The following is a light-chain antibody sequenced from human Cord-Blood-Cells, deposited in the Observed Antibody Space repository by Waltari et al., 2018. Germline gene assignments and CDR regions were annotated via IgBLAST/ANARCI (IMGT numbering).Light chain of an antibody. CDR1: SSDVGGYNY. J-gene: IGLJ1*01. CDR3: SSYTSSSTRV. Sequence: QSALTQPASVSGSPGQSITIPCTGTSSDVGGYNYVSWYQQHPGKAPKLMIYEVSKRPSGVTNRFAGSKSGNTASLTISGLQAEDEADYYWSSYTSSSTRVFGTGTKVTVL. V-gene: IGLV2-14*01. CDR2: EVS.